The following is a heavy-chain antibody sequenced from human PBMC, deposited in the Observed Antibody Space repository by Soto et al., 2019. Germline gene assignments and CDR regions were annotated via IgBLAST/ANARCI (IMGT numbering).Heavy chain of an antibody. D-gene: IGHD6-25*01. CDR2: IYYSGRT. J-gene: IGHJ6*02. Sequence: QLQLQESGPGLLKPSETLSLTCTVSGGSISSSNSYWGWIRQPPGKGLEWIGTIYYSGRTYYKPSLKSRVTISVDKFKNQFSLKLSSMTDADTAVSSCERQVSSGAEAVVYGMAVWGQGTMVTVSS. CDR1: GGSISSSNSY. CDR3: ERQVSSGAEAVVYGMAV. V-gene: IGHV4-39*01.